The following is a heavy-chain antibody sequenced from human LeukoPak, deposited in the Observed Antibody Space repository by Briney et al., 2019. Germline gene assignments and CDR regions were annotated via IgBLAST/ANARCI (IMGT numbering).Heavy chain of an antibody. J-gene: IGHJ4*02. V-gene: IGHV3-48*04. CDR3: ARDRGWEDY. Sequence: GGSLRLSCAASGFTFSSYSMNWVRQAPGKGLEWVSYISSSSSTIYYADSVKGRFTISRDNAKNSLYLQMNGLRAEDTAVYYCARDRGWEDYWGQGTLVTVSS. D-gene: IGHD1-26*01. CDR1: GFTFSSYS. CDR2: ISSSSSTI.